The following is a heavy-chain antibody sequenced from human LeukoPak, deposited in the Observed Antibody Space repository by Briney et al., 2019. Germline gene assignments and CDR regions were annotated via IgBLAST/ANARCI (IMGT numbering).Heavy chain of an antibody. CDR3: ARDRKNIAVAGTGYFQH. Sequence: PGGSLRLSCAASGFTFSTYWMTWVRQAPGKGLEWVANINQDGSKINYVDSVKGRFTISRDNAKNSLYLQMNSLRAEDTAVYYCARDRKNIAVAGTGYFQHWGQGTLVTVSS. CDR2: INQDGSKI. D-gene: IGHD6-19*01. CDR1: GFTFSTYW. V-gene: IGHV3-7*01. J-gene: IGHJ1*01.